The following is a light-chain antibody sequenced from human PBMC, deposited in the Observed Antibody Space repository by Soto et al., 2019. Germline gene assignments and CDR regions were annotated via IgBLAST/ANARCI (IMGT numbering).Light chain of an antibody. J-gene: IGKJ4*01. V-gene: IGKV3-15*01. CDR3: QQYDRWPVT. CDR2: DAS. CDR1: QSVTTN. Sequence: EVVMTQSPATLSVSPGERVTFSCRASQSVTTNLAWYQHKPGQSPRLLISDASTGASGIPPRFSGSGSGTEFTLTFDRLQSAVFAVYDCQQYDRWPVTFGGGTKVEIK.